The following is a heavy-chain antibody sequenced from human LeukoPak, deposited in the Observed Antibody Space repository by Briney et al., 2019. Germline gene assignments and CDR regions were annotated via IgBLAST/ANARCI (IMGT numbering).Heavy chain of an antibody. V-gene: IGHV4-59*01. CDR1: GGSISSYY. Sequence: SETLSLTCTVSGGSISSYYWSWIRQPPGKGLEWIGYIYYSGSTNYNPSLKSRVTISVDTSKNQFSLKLSSVTAADTAVYYCARAEAAAAHDYWGQGTLVTVSP. CDR3: ARAEAAAAHDY. CDR2: IYYSGST. D-gene: IGHD6-13*01. J-gene: IGHJ4*02.